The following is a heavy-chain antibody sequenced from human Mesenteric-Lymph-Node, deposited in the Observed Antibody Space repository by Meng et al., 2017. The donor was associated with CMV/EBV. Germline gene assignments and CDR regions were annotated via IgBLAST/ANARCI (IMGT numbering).Heavy chain of an antibody. D-gene: IGHD1-26*01. CDR2: VSGNSGNT. CDR1: GYAFSNYG. V-gene: IGHV1-18*01. CDR3: ARVRDQWWDLLQD. Sequence: CKASGYAFSNYGFAWVRQAPGKGLEWMGWVSGNSGNTYYAQTLQGRVTITTDKSRSTVYMELSSLTYDDTAVYYCARVRDQWWDLLQDWGQGTLVTVSS. J-gene: IGHJ4*02.